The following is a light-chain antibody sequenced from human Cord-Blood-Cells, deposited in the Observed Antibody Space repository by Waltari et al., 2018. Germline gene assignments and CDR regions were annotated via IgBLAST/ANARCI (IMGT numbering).Light chain of an antibody. CDR1: QSVSSSY. V-gene: IGKV3-20*01. Sequence: EIVLTQSPGTLSLSPGERAPLSCRASQSVSSSYLAWYQQKPGQAPRLLIYGASSRATGIPDRFSGSGSGTDFTLTISRLEPEDFAVYYCQQYGSSPRFGQGTRLEIK. CDR3: QQYGSSPR. CDR2: GAS. J-gene: IGKJ5*01.